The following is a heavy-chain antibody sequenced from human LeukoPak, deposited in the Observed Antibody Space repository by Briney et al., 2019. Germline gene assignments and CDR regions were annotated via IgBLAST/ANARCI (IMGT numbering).Heavy chain of an antibody. CDR1: GYTFTGYS. J-gene: IGHJ4*02. D-gene: IGHD3-22*01. V-gene: IGHV1-2*06. Sequence: ASVKVSCKASGYTFTGYSMYWVRQAPGQGLEWLGRINPYSGGTNYAQRFQGRVTMTRDTSISTAYMELSRLISDDTATYYCARDYDTSGALAYWGQGTLVPSPQ. CDR2: INPYSGGT. CDR3: ARDYDTSGALAY.